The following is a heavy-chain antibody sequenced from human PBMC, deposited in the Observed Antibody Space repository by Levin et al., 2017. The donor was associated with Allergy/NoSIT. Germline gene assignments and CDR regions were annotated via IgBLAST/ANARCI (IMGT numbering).Heavy chain of an antibody. J-gene: IGHJ3*02. V-gene: IGHV4-31*03. CDR2: IYYSGST. CDR3: ARTTNRDIVATPDAFDI. CDR1: GGSISSGGYY. D-gene: IGHD5-12*01. Sequence: SETLSLTCTVSGGSISSGGYYWSWIRQHPGKGLEWIGYIYYSGSTYYNPSLKSRVTISVDTSKNQFSLKLSSVTAADTAVYYCARTTNRDIVATPDAFDIWGQGTMVTVSS.